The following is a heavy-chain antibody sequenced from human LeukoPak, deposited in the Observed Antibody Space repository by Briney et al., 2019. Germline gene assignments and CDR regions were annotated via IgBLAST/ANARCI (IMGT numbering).Heavy chain of an antibody. CDR2: ISSDSGAR. CDR1: GLTFSTYS. D-gene: IGHD2-15*01. CDR3: ARATQPGFDP. V-gene: IGHV3-48*01. Sequence: GGSLRLSCGASGLTFSTYSMNWVRQAPGKGLEWVSYISSDSGARYYADSVKGRFTISRDNAKNSLHLQMNSLRAEDTAVYYCARATQPGFDPWGQGTLVTVSS. J-gene: IGHJ5*02.